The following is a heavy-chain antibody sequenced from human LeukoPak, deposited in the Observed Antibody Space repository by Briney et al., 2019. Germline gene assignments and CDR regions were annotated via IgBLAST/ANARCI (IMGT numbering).Heavy chain of an antibody. V-gene: IGHV4-61*02. J-gene: IGHJ4*02. CDR1: GGSISSGGYY. CDR2: IYTSGST. D-gene: IGHD6-13*01. CDR3: ARQRYSSSWYEDY. Sequence: SQTLSLTCTVSGGSISSGGYYWSWIRQPAGKGLEWIGRIYTSGSTNYNPSLKSRVTMSVDTSKNQFSLKLSSVTAADTAVYYCARQRYSSSWYEDYWGRGTLVTVSS.